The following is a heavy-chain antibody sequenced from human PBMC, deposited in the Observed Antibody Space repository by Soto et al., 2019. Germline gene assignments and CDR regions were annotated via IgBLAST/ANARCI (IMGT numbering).Heavy chain of an antibody. D-gene: IGHD6-6*01. CDR1: GFTFSSYA. V-gene: IGHV3-23*01. CDR3: AKGGRIAARVALLFDP. J-gene: IGHJ5*02. CDR2: ISGSGGST. Sequence: GGSLRLSCAASGFTFSSYAMSWVRQAPGKGLEWVSAISGSGGSTYYADSVKGRFTISRDNSKNTLYLQMNSLRAEDTAVYYCAKGGRIAARVALLFDPWGQGTLVTVSS.